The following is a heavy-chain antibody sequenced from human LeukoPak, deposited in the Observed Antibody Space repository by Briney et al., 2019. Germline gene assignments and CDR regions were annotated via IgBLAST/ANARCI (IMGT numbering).Heavy chain of an antibody. V-gene: IGHV4-59*01. CDR3: ARDKPPYYDGSGYLDY. D-gene: IGHD3-22*01. CDR1: GGSISSYY. J-gene: IGHJ4*02. Sequence: PSETLSLTCTVSGGSISSYYWSWIRQPPGKGLEWIGYISYSGSTNYNPSLKSRVTISLDTSKNQFSLRLSSVTAADTAVYYCARDKPPYYDGSGYLDYWGQGTLVTVSS. CDR2: ISYSGST.